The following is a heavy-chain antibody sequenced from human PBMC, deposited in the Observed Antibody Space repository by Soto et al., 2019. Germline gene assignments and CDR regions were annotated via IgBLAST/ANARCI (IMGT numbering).Heavy chain of an antibody. CDR2: ISGSGGTT. V-gene: IGHV3-23*01. J-gene: IGHJ4*02. CDR3: VAEYDFGY. Sequence: PGGSLRLSCAASGFTFSSYAMSWVRQAPGKGLEWVSAISGSGGTTYYADSVKGRFTISRDDSKNTLYLQMNGLRVEDTAVYYCVAEYDFGYLGQGTPVTVSA. D-gene: IGHD3-3*01. CDR1: GFTFSSYA.